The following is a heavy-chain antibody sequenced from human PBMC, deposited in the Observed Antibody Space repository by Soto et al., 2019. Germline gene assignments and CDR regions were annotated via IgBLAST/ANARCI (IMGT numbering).Heavy chain of an antibody. Sequence: SETLSLTCTVSGGSVSSGSYYWSWIRQTPGKGLEWIGYIYSTGGTNYNPSLSSRVTISADTSKNQFSLKLTSVTAADTAVYYSARLHFYDSSGYADYWGQGTLVTVYS. CDR2: IYSTGGT. D-gene: IGHD3-22*01. CDR1: GGSVSSGSYY. CDR3: ARLHFYDSSGYADY. J-gene: IGHJ4*02. V-gene: IGHV4-61*01.